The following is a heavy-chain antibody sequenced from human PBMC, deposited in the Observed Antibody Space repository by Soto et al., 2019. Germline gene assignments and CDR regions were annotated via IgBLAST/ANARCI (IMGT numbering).Heavy chain of an antibody. CDR2: ISSSGSTI. CDR1: GFTFSDYY. D-gene: IGHD3-22*01. Sequence: PGGSLRLSCAASGFTFSDYYMSWIRQAPGKGLEWVSYISSSGSTIYYADSVKCRFTISRDNAKNSLYLQMNSLRAEDTAVYYCARGSPDTDYYDSSGYLDYWGQGTLVTVSS. CDR3: ARGSPDTDYYDSSGYLDY. J-gene: IGHJ4*02. V-gene: IGHV3-11*01.